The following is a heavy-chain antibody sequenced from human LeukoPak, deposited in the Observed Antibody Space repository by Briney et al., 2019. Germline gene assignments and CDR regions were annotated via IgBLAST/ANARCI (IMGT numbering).Heavy chain of an antibody. Sequence: ASVKVSCKASGGTFSSYAISWVRQAPGQGLEWMGGIIPIFGTANYAQKFQGRVTITADKSTSTAYMELSSLRSEDTAVYYCARGGLTGTPGSAFVIWGQGTMVTVSS. V-gene: IGHV1-69*06. D-gene: IGHD1-1*01. J-gene: IGHJ3*02. CDR3: ARGGLTGTPGSAFVI. CDR2: IIPIFGTA. CDR1: GGTFSSYA.